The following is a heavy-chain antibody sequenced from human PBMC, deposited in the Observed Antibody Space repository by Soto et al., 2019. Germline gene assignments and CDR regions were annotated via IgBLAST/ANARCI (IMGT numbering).Heavy chain of an antibody. J-gene: IGHJ4*02. D-gene: IGHD6-19*01. CDR2: ISGSGVGT. Sequence: GGSLRLSCVASGFTFSNHAMSWVRQAPGKGLEWVSAISGSGVGTYYADSVKGRFTISRDNSKNTLYLQMNSLRAEDTALYYCAKDRIPYSSGWYCFDYWGQGTLVTVSS. V-gene: IGHV3-23*01. CDR3: AKDRIPYSSGWYCFDY. CDR1: GFTFSNHA.